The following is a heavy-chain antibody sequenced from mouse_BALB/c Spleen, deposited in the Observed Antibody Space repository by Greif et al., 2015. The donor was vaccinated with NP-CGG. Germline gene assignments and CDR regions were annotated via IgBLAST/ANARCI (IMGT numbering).Heavy chain of an antibody. V-gene: IGHV5-17*02. J-gene: IGHJ4*01. D-gene: IGHD2-4*01. CDR3: ARSCYDYFYYAMDY. Sequence: EVKLMESGGGLVQPGGSRKLSCAASGFTFSSFGMHWVRQAPEKGLEWVAYISSGSSTIYYADTVKGRFTISRDNPKNTLFLQMTSLRSEDTAMYYCARSCYDYFYYAMDYWGQGTSVTVSS. CDR1: GFTFSSFG. CDR2: ISSGSSTI.